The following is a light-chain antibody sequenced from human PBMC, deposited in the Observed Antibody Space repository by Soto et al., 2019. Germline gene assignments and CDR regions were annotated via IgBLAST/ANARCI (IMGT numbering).Light chain of an antibody. CDR3: QQLNIDSYPIT. V-gene: IGKV1-9*01. CDR2: AAS. CDR1: QGISTY. Sequence: IQLTQSPSSLSASVGVRVTITCRASQGISTYLAWYQQKPGKAPKLLIKAASTLQSGVPSRFSGSGSGTDFTLTISGLQPEDFATYYCQQLNIDSYPITFGQGTRLEIK. J-gene: IGKJ5*01.